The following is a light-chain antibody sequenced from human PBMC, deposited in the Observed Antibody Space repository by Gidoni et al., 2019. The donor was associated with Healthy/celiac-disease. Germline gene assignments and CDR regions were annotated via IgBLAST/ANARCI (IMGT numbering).Light chain of an antibody. CDR3: QAWDSFHVV. CDR2: QDS. J-gene: IGLJ2*01. V-gene: IGLV3-1*01. CDR1: KLGDKY. Sequence: SYELTQPPSGSVSPGQTASITCSGDKLGDKYACWYQQKPGQSPVLVIYQDSKRPSGIPERFSGSNSGNTATLTISGTQAMDEADYYCQAWDSFHVVVGGGTKLTVL.